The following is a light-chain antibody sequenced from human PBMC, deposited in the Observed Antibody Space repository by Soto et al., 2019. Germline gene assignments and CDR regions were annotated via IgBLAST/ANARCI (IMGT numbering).Light chain of an antibody. Sequence: HMTXXVSSLTGSXGRXIXXXWWASQSISSWLAWYQQKPGKADKLLIYHASTGESGVPSRFSGSGSGTEFTLTLSRLQPDDFATYYCQQYNSYSWTFGQGTKVGIK. CDR3: QQYNSYSWT. CDR1: QSISSW. V-gene: IGKV1-5*01. CDR2: HAS. J-gene: IGKJ1*01.